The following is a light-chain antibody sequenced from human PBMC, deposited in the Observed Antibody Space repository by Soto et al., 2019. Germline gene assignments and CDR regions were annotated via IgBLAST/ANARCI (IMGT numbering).Light chain of an antibody. CDR3: QQLNSYPPT. CDR1: QGISSY. CDR2: AAS. Sequence: DIQLTQSPSFLSASVGDRVTITCRASQGISSYLAWYQQKPGKAPKLLIYAASTLQSGVPSRFSGSGSGTEFTLTISSQQPEDFATYYCQQLNSYPPTFGQGTRLEIK. V-gene: IGKV1-9*01. J-gene: IGKJ5*01.